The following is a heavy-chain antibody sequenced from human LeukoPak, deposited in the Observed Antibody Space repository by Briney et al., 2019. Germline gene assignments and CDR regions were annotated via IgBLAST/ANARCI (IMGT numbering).Heavy chain of an antibody. V-gene: IGHV5-51*01. CDR2: IYPGDSDT. D-gene: IGHD6-13*01. CDR1: GYSFTSYW. J-gene: IGHJ5*02. CDR3: ARLAGYSSSWRGFDP. Sequence: TGESLQISCKGSGYSFTSYWIGWVRQLPGKGLEWMGIIYPGDSDTRYSPSFQGQVTISADKSISTAYLQWSSLKASDTAMYYCARLAGYSSSWRGFDPWGQGTLVTVSS.